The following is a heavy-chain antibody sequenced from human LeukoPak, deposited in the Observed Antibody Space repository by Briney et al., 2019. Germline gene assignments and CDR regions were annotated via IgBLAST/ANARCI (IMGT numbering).Heavy chain of an antibody. D-gene: IGHD3-3*01. CDR3: ARNKGSDDFWSGYRYNWFDP. CDR1: GYSTSSGYY. Sequence: SETLSLTCAVSGYSTSSGYYWGWIRQPPGKGLEWIGSIYHSGSTYYNPSLKSRVTISVDTSKNQFSLKLSSVTAADTAVYYCARNKGSDDFWSGYRYNWFDPWGQGTLVTVSS. CDR2: IYHSGST. J-gene: IGHJ5*02. V-gene: IGHV4-38-2*01.